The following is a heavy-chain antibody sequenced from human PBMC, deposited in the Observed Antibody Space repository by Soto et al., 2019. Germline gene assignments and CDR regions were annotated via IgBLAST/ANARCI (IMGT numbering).Heavy chain of an antibody. V-gene: IGHV4-59*08. D-gene: IGHD6-6*01. CDR3: ARRSIAARDALDY. Sequence: SETLSLTCTVSGGSISSYYWSWIRQPPGKGLEWIGYIYYSGSTNYNPSLKSRVTISVDTSKNQFSLKLSSVTAADTAVYYCARRSIAARDALDYWGQGTLVTVSS. CDR1: GGSISSYY. J-gene: IGHJ4*02. CDR2: IYYSGST.